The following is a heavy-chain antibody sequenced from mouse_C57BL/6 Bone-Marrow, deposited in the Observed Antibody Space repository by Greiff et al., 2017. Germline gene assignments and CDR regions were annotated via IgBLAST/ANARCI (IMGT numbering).Heavy chain of an antibody. V-gene: IGHV1-62-2*01. J-gene: IGHJ3*01. CDR3: ARHEVQMGWPFAY. CDR2: FYPGSGSI. D-gene: IGHD2-3*01. CDR1: GYTFTEYT. Sequence: QVQLQQSGAELVKPGASVKLSCKASGYTFTEYTIHWVKQRSGPGLEWIGWFYPGSGSIQYNEKFKEKATLTADKSSGTVYMKLSRVTSEDSAVDFCARHEVQMGWPFAYWGQGTLVTVSA.